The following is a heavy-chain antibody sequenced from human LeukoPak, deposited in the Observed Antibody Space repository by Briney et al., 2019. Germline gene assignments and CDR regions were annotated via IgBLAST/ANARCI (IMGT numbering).Heavy chain of an antibody. CDR3: ARSSDTRFGELVL. J-gene: IGHJ4*02. D-gene: IGHD3-16*01. Sequence: GGSLRLSCAASGLSFSTSAMHWVRQAPGKGLEYVAAISSDGGSTYHADSVKGRFTISRDNSKNTLYLQMGSLRTEDMAMYYCARSSDTRFGELVLWGQGTLVTVSS. V-gene: IGHV3-64*02. CDR1: GLSFSTSA. CDR2: ISSDGGST.